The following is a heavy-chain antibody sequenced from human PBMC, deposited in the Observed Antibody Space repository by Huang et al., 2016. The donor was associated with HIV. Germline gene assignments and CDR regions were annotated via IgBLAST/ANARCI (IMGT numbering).Heavy chain of an antibody. D-gene: IGHD1-26*01. J-gene: IGHJ4*02. Sequence: EVQLVESGGGLVQPGGSLRLSCAASGLTFNSYWMSWVRQAPGKGVEWVAGIKTYGREKSYVDSVKGRFTISRDNAKNSLYLQMNSLRAEDTAVYYCVRLLDHTGDYWGQGTLVTVSS. CDR3: VRLLDHTGDY. V-gene: IGHV3-7*01. CDR2: IKTYGREK. CDR1: GLTFNSYW.